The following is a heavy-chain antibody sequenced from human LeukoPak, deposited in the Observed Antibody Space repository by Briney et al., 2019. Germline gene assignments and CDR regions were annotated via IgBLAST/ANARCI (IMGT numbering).Heavy chain of an antibody. J-gene: IGHJ6*02. V-gene: IGHV1-69*04. CDR1: GGTFSSYA. CDR2: IIPILGIA. Sequence: SVKVSCKASGGTFSSYAISWVRQAPGQGLEWMGRIIPILGIANYAQKLQGRVTITADKSTSTAYMELSSLRSEDTAVYYCARDCSSTSCYVTRYYYYGMDVWGQGTTVTVSS. CDR3: ARDCSSTSCYVTRYYYYGMDV. D-gene: IGHD2-2*01.